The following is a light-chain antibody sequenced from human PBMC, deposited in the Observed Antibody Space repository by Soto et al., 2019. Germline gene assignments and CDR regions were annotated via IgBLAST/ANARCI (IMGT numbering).Light chain of an antibody. CDR2: RAS. Sequence: DIQMTQSPSTLSASVGDRVTITCRASQGIGDLLAWYQQKPGKAPKLLIQRASRLETGVPSRFSGGGSGTEFTLTISSLQPDDFATYYCQQYDSFSVTFGQGTKVEIK. CDR1: QGIGDL. V-gene: IGKV1-5*03. J-gene: IGKJ1*01. CDR3: QQYDSFSVT.